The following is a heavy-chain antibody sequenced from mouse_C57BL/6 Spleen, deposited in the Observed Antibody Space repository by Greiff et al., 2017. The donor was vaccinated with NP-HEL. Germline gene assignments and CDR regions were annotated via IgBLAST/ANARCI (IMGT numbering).Heavy chain of an antibody. V-gene: IGHV1-22*01. J-gene: IGHJ2*01. Sequence: EVQLQQSGPELVKPGASVKMSCKASGYTFTDYNMHWVKQSHGKSLEWIGYINPNNGGTSYNQKFKGKATLTVNKSSSTAYMELRSLTSEDSAVYYCARKTAQAESGYFDYWGQGTTLTVSS. CDR3: ARKTAQAESGYFDY. CDR2: INPNNGGT. D-gene: IGHD3-2*02. CDR1: GYTFTDYN.